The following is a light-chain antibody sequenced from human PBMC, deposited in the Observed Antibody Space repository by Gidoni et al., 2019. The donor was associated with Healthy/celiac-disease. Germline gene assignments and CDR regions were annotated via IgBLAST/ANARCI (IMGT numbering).Light chain of an antibody. V-gene: IGKV1-5*03. CDR1: PSISSW. J-gene: IGKJ2*01. Sequence: DMQRTQSPSTLSASVGDRVTITCRASPSISSWLAWYQPKPGKAPKLLIYKASSLESGVPSRFSGSGSGTEFTLTISSLQPDDFATYYCQQYNSYLYTFGQGTKLEIK. CDR2: KAS. CDR3: QQYNSYLYT.